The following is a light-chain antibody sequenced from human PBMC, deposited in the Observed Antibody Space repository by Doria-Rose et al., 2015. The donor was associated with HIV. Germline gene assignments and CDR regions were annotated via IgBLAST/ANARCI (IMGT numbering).Light chain of an antibody. Sequence: AIRTTQSPPSISASTGDRVSITCRASQGISSYIAWYQQKPGKAPQLLYYAASTLQSGVPSGFSGSGSGTDFTLTIGCLQSEDFATYYCQQYYSYPRTFGQGTKVDI. CDR3: QQYYSYPRT. J-gene: IGKJ1*01. CDR2: AAS. V-gene: IGKV1-8*01. CDR1: QGISSY.